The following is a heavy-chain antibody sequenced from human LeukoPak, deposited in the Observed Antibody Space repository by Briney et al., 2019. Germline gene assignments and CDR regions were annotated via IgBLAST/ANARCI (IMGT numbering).Heavy chain of an antibody. CDR3: ARDYYDSSGFGAFDI. CDR1: GYTFAAYY. CDR2: MNPNSGDT. J-gene: IGHJ3*02. Sequence: ASVKVSCKASGYTFAAYYMHWVRQAPGQGLEWMGWMNPNSGDTNYAQKFQGRVTMTRDTSISTACMELSRLRSDDTAVYYCARDYYDSSGFGAFDIWGQGTMVTVSS. V-gene: IGHV1-2*02. D-gene: IGHD3-22*01.